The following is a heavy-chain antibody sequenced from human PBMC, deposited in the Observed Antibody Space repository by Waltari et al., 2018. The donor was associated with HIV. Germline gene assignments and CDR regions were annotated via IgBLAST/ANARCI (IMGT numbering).Heavy chain of an antibody. CDR2: IIPIFGTA. D-gene: IGHD3-9*01. J-gene: IGHJ6*02. Sequence: QVQLVQSGAEVKKPGSSVTVSCKAAGCTFSSYAISWVRQAPGQGLEWMGGIIPIFGTANYAQEFQGRVTITADESTSTAYMELSSLRSEDTAVYYCARDEKYYDILTGYPSYYDMDVWGQGTTVTVSS. CDR3: ARDEKYYDILTGYPSYYDMDV. CDR1: GCTFSSYA. V-gene: IGHV1-69*01.